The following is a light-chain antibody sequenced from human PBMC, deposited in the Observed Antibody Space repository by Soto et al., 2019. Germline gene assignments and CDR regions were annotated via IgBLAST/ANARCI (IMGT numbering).Light chain of an antibody. CDR1: QGIRDE. Sequence: IQMTQSPSTLSASVGDRVIITCLASQGIRDELGWYQQKAGKAPNLLISAASRLQSGVPSRFSGRGSGTDFTLTISSLQPEDFATYYCLQDYDYPRTFGQGTKVDIK. CDR2: AAS. V-gene: IGKV1-6*01. J-gene: IGKJ1*01. CDR3: LQDYDYPRT.